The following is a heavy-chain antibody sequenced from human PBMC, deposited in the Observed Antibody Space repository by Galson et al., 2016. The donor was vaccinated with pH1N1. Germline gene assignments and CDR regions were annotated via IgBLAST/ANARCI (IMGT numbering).Heavy chain of an antibody. J-gene: IGHJ4*02. D-gene: IGHD1-14*01. CDR3: ARDRTRRGALPGNFFDS. CDR1: GFTFIGYT. CDR2: ISSRGTTI. Sequence: SLRLSCAASGFTFIGYTMNWVRQAPGKGPEWLSYISSRGTTISYADSVKGRFTISRDNARNSLFLDMNNLRSDDTAIYYCARDRTRRGALPGNFFDSWGPGTLVTVSS. V-gene: IGHV3-48*01.